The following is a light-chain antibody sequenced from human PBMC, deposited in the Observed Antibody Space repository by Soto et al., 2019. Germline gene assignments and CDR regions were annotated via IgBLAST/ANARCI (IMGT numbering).Light chain of an antibody. CDR1: NSDVGGYNY. V-gene: IGLV2-14*01. CDR3: CSYTSSSTRV. CDR2: EVS. J-gene: IGLJ3*02. Sequence: QSVLTQPASVSGSPGQSITISCTGTNSDVGGYNYVSWYQQHPGKAPKLMIYEVSNRPSGISNRFSGSKSGNTASLTISELQPEDEADYYCCSYTSSSTRVFGGGTKLTVL.